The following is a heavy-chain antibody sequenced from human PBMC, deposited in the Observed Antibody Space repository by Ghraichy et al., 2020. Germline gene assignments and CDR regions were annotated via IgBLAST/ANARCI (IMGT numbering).Heavy chain of an antibody. D-gene: IGHD3-10*01. V-gene: IGHV3-7*03. CDR2: INQDGREK. J-gene: IGHJ3*02. CDR3: NSGDTFDI. CDR1: GLIFSNYW. Sequence: SCAASGLIFSNYWMTWVRQAPGKGLEWVANINQDGREKYYLGSVKGRFTISRDNAKNSLYLQMNSLRAEDTAVYYCNSGDTFDIWGQGTMVAVSS.